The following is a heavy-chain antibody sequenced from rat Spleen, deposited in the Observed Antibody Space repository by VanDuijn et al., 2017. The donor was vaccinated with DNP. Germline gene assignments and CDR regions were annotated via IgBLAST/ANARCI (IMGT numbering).Heavy chain of an antibody. Sequence: EVKLVESGGGLVQPGRSLKLSCAASGFNFNDYWMGWVRQAPGKGLEWIGEINKDSIAINYSPSLKDKFTISRDNAQNTLYLQTTTLGSEDTAIYFCTRGPNYGGDSDYFDYWGQGVMVTVSS. CDR3: TRGPNYGGDSDYFDY. J-gene: IGHJ2*01. CDR2: INKDSIAI. CDR1: GFNFNDYW. D-gene: IGHD1-11*01. V-gene: IGHV4-2*01.